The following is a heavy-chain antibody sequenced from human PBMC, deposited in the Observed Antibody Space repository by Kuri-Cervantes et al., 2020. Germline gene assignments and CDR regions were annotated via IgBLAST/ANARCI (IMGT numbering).Heavy chain of an antibody. Sequence: GGSLRLSCAVSGFTISSNYMSWVRQAPGKGLEWVSVIYSGGDTYYADSVKGRFTISRDTSKNTLYLQMESLRAEDSAVYYCARDFDSSGYYANSGYWGQRILVTVSS. V-gene: IGHV3-66*01. CDR1: GFTISSNY. D-gene: IGHD3-22*01. CDR2: IYSGGDT. J-gene: IGHJ4*02. CDR3: ARDFDSSGYYANSGY.